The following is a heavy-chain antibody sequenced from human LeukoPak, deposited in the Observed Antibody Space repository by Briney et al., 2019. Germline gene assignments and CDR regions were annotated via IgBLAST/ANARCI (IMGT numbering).Heavy chain of an antibody. Sequence: SETLSLTCAVSGYSISSGYYWGWIRQPPGKGLEWIGYIYYSGSTNYNPSLKSRVTISVDTSKNQFSLKLSSVTAADTAVYYCARRHSSGWFYYWGQGTLVTVSS. CDR2: IYYSGST. CDR1: GYSISSGYY. D-gene: IGHD6-19*01. CDR3: ARRHSSGWFYY. V-gene: IGHV4-38-2*01. J-gene: IGHJ4*02.